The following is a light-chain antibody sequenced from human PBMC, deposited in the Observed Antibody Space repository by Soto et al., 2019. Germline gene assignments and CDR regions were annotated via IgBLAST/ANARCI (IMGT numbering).Light chain of an antibody. J-gene: IGLJ3*02. CDR1: RSNIGKNS. CDR2: NQS. Sequence: QSVLTQPPSASGTPGQRVTISCSGSRSNIGKNSVYWFQQFPGTTPKLLIFNQSRRPSGVPERFSGSRSGTSASLAISGLRFEDEADYYCAVWDDTLHGWEFGGGTKATVL. CDR3: AVWDDTLHGWE. V-gene: IGLV1-47*01.